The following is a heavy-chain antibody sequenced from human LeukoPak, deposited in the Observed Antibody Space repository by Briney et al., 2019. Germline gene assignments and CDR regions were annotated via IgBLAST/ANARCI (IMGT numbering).Heavy chain of an antibody. J-gene: IGHJ5*02. CDR1: GFTFDDYG. CDR3: ARDRGIGGYKWFDP. CDR2: INWNGGST. Sequence: PGGSLRLSCAASGFTFDDYGMSWVRQAPGKGLEWVSGINWNGGSTGYADSVKGRFTISRDNAKNSLYLQMNSLRAEDTALYHCARDRGIGGYKWFDPWGQGTLVTVSS. D-gene: IGHD3-10*01. V-gene: IGHV3-20*01.